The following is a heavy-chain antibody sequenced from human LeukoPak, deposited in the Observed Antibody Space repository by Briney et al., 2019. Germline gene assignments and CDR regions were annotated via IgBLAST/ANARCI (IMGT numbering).Heavy chain of an antibody. D-gene: IGHD3-16*01. CDR1: GGSFSGYY. Sequence: SETLSLTCAVYGGSFSGYYWSWIRQPPGKGLEWIGEIYHSGSTNYNPSLKSRVTISVDKSKNQFSLKLSSVTAADTAVYYCARAASPGGAFDIWGQGTMVTVSS. J-gene: IGHJ3*02. CDR3: ARAASPGGAFDI. CDR2: IYHSGST. V-gene: IGHV4-34*01.